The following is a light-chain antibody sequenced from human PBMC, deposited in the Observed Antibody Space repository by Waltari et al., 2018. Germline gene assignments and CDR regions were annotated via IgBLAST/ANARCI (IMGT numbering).Light chain of an antibody. CDR3: CSYAGSYTLI. CDR1: SRDVGGYNY. J-gene: IGLJ2*01. CDR2: DVS. Sequence: QSALTQPRSVSGSPGQSLPISCTGTSRDVGGYNYLSWYQQHPGKVPKLIIFDVSTRPSGVPNRFSGSKSGNTASLTISGLLAEDEADYYCCSYAGSYTLIFGGGTKMTVL. V-gene: IGLV2-11*01.